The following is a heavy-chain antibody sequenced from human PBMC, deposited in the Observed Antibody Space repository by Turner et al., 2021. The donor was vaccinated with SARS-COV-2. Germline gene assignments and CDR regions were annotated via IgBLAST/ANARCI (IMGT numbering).Heavy chain of an antibody. CDR1: GGSISSSNYY. D-gene: IGHD5-18*01. CDR2: VYYGGST. CDR3: ARFEYGYSYSFGFDY. J-gene: IGHJ4*02. Sequence: QLQLQDSGPGLVKSSETLSLTCTVSGGSISSSNYYWGWIRQPPGKGLEWIGSVYYGGSTYYNPSLKSRLTISVDTSKNQFSLKLSSVTAADTAVYYCARFEYGYSYSFGFDYWGQGTLVTVSS. V-gene: IGHV4-39*01.